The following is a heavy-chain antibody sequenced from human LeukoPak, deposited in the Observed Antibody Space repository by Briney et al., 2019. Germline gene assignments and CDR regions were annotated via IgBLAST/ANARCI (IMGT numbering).Heavy chain of an antibody. V-gene: IGHV3-30*18. CDR3: AKAFYGGNSGYSDY. J-gene: IGHJ4*02. Sequence: PGGSLRPSCAASGFTFSSYGMHWVRQAPGKGLEWVAVISYDGSNKYYADSVKGRFTISRDNSKNTLYLQMNSLRAEDTAVYYCAKAFYGGNSGYSDYWGQGTLVTVSS. CDR1: GFTFSSYG. D-gene: IGHD4-23*01. CDR2: ISYDGSNK.